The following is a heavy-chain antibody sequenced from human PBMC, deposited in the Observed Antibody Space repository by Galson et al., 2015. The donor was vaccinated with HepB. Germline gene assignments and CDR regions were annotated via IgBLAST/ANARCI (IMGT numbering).Heavy chain of an antibody. V-gene: IGHV3-66*01. J-gene: IGHJ4*02. Sequence: SLRLSCAVSGFTVSNKYMSWVRQAPGKGLEWVSIIYSAGGTYYADSVKGRFTISRDNSKNTLYLQMNSLRAEDTAVYYCARDSKYSDSPGAFDYWGQGTLVTVSS. D-gene: IGHD6-6*01. CDR3: ARDSKYSDSPGAFDY. CDR2: IYSAGGT. CDR1: GFTVSNKY.